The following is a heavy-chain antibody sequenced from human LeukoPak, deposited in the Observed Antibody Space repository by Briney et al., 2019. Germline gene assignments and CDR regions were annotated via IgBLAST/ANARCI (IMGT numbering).Heavy chain of an antibody. D-gene: IGHD1-1*01. CDR1: GFTFSSYA. J-gene: IGHJ4*02. CDR3: ARDLWAGNDY. V-gene: IGHV3-30-3*01. Sequence: PGRSLRLSCAASGFTFSSYAMHWVRQAPGKGLEWVAVISYDGSNKYYADSVKGRFTISRDNSKNTLYLQMNSLRAEDTAVYYCARDLWAGNDYWGRGTLVTVSS. CDR2: ISYDGSNK.